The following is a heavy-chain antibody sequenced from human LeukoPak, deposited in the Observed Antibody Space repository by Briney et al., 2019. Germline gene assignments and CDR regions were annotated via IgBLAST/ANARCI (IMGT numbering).Heavy chain of an antibody. J-gene: IGHJ4*02. V-gene: IGHV3-64*04. Sequence: GGSLRLSCSASGFTFSSYAMHWVRQAPGKGLEYVSAISSNGGSTYYADSVKGRFTISRDNAKNSLYLQMNSLRAEDTAVYYCARSITMVRTYYFDYWGQGTLVTVSS. CDR3: ARSITMVRTYYFDY. CDR2: ISSNGGST. D-gene: IGHD3-10*01. CDR1: GFTFSSYA.